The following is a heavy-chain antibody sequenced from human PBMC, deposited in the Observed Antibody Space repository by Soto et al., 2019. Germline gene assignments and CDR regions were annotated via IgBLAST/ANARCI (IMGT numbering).Heavy chain of an antibody. CDR1: GFTFSSYA. Sequence: EVQLLESGGGLVQPGGSLRLSCAASGFTFSSYAMSWVRQAPGNGLEWVSAISGSGGSTYYADSVKGRFTISRDNSKNTLYLQMNSLRAEDTAVYYCAKDGHCSSTSCSPFDYWGQGTLVTVSS. CDR3: AKDGHCSSTSCSPFDY. D-gene: IGHD2-2*01. CDR2: ISGSGGST. V-gene: IGHV3-23*01. J-gene: IGHJ4*02.